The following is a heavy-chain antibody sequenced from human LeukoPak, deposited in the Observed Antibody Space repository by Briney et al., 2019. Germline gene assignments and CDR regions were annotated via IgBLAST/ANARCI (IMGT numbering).Heavy chain of an antibody. CDR2: IIPIFGTA. CDR1: GYTFTSYG. J-gene: IGHJ4*02. D-gene: IGHD6-19*01. Sequence: SVKVSCKASGYTFTSYGISWVRQAPGQGLEWMGGIIPIFGTANYAQKFQGRVTITTDESTSTAYMELSSLRSEDTAVYYCARVLRSGWYLYFDYWGQGTLVTVSS. V-gene: IGHV1-69*05. CDR3: ARVLRSGWYLYFDY.